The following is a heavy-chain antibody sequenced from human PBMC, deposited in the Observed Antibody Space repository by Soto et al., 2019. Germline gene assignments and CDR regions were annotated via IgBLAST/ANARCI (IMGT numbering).Heavy chain of an antibody. CDR3: ARHEVPFNSGFYYGLDV. Sequence: SGVTWVIKKTGKGLEWMGRIDPSDSHTIYSPSFQGQVTISADKSISTAYLHWSTLKASDTAMYYCARHEVPFNSGFYYGLDVWGQGTMATVPS. V-gene: IGHV5-10-1*04. D-gene: IGHD2-2*01. CDR1: SG. CDR2: IDPSDSHT. J-gene: IGHJ6*02.